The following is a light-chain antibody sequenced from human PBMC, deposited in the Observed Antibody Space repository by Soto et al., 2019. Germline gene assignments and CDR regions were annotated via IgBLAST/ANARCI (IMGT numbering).Light chain of an antibody. CDR2: GAS. V-gene: IGKV3-20*01. Sequence: EIVLTQSPGTLSLSPGERATLSCRASQSVSRSYLAWYQQKPGQAPRLLIHGASSRATGIPDRFTGSGSGTDFTLTISRLEPEDFAVYYCQQYGSSPITFGQGTRLE. CDR3: QQYGSSPIT. J-gene: IGKJ5*01. CDR1: QSVSRSY.